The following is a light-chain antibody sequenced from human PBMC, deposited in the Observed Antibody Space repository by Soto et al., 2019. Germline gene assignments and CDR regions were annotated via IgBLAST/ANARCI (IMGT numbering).Light chain of an antibody. CDR3: ATWDSSLSAHV. J-gene: IGLJ1*01. V-gene: IGLV1-51*01. CDR2: DNN. CDR1: SPNIGNNY. Sequence: QSVLTQPPSVSAAPGQTVTISCSGSSPNIGNNYVSWYQHLPGTAPKLLIYDNNKRPSGIPDRFSGSKSGTSATLDITGLQTGDEADYYCATWDSSLSAHVFGTGTKLTVL.